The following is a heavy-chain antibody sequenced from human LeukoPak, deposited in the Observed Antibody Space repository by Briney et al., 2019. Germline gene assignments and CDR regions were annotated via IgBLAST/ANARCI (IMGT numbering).Heavy chain of an antibody. Sequence: ASVTVSCKASEYTFTSYYIHWVRQAPGQGLEWMGTINPSDGRTRYAQKFQGRVIMTRDTSTSTVYMELSSLRSEDTALYYCARGSTGTTYDYFDYWGQGTLVTVSS. D-gene: IGHD1-1*01. V-gene: IGHV1-46*01. CDR1: EYTFTSYY. CDR3: ARGSTGTTYDYFDY. CDR2: INPSDGRT. J-gene: IGHJ4*02.